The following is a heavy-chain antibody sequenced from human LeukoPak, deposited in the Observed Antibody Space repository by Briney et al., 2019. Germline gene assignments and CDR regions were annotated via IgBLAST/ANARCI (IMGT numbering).Heavy chain of an antibody. CDR3: ARKIEAAQVSDY. Sequence: ASVKVSCKASGGTFSSYTISWVRQATGQGLEWMGWMNPNSGNAGYAQKFQGRVTMTRNTSISTAYMELSSLISEDTAVYYCARKIEAAQVSDYWGQGTLVTVSS. J-gene: IGHJ4*02. V-gene: IGHV1-8*01. CDR1: GGTFSSYT. D-gene: IGHD6-13*01. CDR2: MNPNSGNA.